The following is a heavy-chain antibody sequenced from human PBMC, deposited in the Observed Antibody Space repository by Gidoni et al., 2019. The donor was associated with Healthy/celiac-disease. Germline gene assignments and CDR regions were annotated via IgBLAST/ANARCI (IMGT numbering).Heavy chain of an antibody. CDR3: AKVAGSYGPTGIDY. CDR2: ISYDGSNK. J-gene: IGHJ4*02. CDR1: GFTFSSYG. V-gene: IGHV3-30*18. Sequence: QVQLVESGGGVVQPGRSLRLSCAASGFTFSSYGMHWVRQAPGKGLEWVAVISYDGSNKYYADSVKGRFTISRDNSKNTLYLQMNSLRAEDTAVYYCAKVAGSYGPTGIDYWGQGTLVTVSS. D-gene: IGHD5-18*01.